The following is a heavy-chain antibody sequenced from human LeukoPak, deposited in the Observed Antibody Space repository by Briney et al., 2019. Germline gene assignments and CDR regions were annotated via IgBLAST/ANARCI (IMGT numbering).Heavy chain of an antibody. CDR2: MNPNNGNT. V-gene: IGHV1-8*01. Sequence: ASVKVSCKASGYTFTRYDINWVRKAPGQGHELLGWMNPNNGNTGYAQKLQGRVTMTRSNSIDTAYMELNTLTSDDTAAYYCARGFYYYGLDVWGQGTTVTVSS. CDR1: GYTFTRYD. J-gene: IGHJ6*02. CDR3: ARGFYYYGLDV.